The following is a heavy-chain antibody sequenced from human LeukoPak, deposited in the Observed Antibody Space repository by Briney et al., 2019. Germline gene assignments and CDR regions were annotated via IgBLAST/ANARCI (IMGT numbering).Heavy chain of an antibody. V-gene: IGHV3-53*01. CDR2: IYSGGTT. Sequence: GGSLRLSCAASGFTVSNNYMSWVRQAPGKGLEWVSIIYSGGTTYYADSVKGRFTISRDNSKNTLYLQMNSLRAEDTAVYCCAGPYYFQYWGQGTLVTVSS. CDR3: AGPYYFQY. CDR1: GFTVSNNY. J-gene: IGHJ4*02.